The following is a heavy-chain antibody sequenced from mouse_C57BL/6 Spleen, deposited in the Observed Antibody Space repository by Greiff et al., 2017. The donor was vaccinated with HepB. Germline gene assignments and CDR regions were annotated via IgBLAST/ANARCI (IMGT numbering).Heavy chain of an antibody. V-gene: IGHV1-72*01. Sequence: QVQLQQPGAELVKPGASVKLSCKASGYTFTSYWMHWVKQRPGRGLEWIGRIEPNSGGTTYNEKFKSKATLTVDKPSSTAYMQLSSLTSEDSAVSYCARSYDGYLYAMDYWGQGTSVTVSS. CDR2: IEPNSGGT. CDR1: GYTFTSYW. CDR3: ARSYDGYLYAMDY. J-gene: IGHJ4*01. D-gene: IGHD2-3*01.